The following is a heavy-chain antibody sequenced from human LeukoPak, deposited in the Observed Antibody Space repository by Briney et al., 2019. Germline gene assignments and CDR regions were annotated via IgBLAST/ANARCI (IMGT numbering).Heavy chain of an antibody. Sequence: GRSLRLSCAASGFTFDDYAMHWVRQAPGKGLEWVSCISWNSGSMDYADSVKGRFTVSRDNAKNSLYLQMNSLRAEDTALYYCAKADSSSWYPYNWFDPWGQGTLVTVSS. V-gene: IGHV3-9*01. J-gene: IGHJ5*02. D-gene: IGHD6-13*01. CDR1: GFTFDDYA. CDR2: ISWNSGSM. CDR3: AKADSSSWYPYNWFDP.